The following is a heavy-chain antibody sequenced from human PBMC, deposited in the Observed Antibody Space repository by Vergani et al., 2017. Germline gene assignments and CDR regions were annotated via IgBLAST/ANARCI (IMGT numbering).Heavy chain of an antibody. V-gene: IGHV1-69-2*01. CDR1: GYTFTDHY. CDR2: VGPEDGET. Sequence: EVQLVQSGAEVKKPGATMKISCKVSGYTFTDHYMHWVKQAPGKGLEWMGLVGPEDGETIYAEKFKGRVTIAADTSTDTAHLELSSLRSEDTAVYYCATPQTVTTGGMEVWGQGTMVIVSS. J-gene: IGHJ6*02. D-gene: IGHD4-17*01. CDR3: ATPQTVTTGGMEV.